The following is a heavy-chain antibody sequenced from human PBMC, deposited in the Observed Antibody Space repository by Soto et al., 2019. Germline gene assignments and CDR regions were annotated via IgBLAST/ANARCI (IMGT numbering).Heavy chain of an antibody. J-gene: IGHJ6*02. D-gene: IGHD3-10*01. CDR1: GYTFTSYD. CDR3: ARVLYYYGSGSYYQTYGMDV. CDR2: MNPNSGNT. V-gene: IGHV1-8*01. Sequence: GASVKVSCKASGYTFTSYDINWVRQATGQGLEWMGWMNPNSGNTGYAQKFQGRVTMTRNTSISTAYMELSSLRSEDTAVYYCARVLYYYGSGSYYQTYGMDVWGQGTTVTVSS.